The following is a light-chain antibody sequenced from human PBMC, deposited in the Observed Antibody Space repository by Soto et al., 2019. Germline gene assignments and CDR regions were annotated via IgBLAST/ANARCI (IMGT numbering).Light chain of an antibody. V-gene: IGKV3-20*01. Sequence: EFVLTQSPGTLSLSPGERAALSCRASQSVSSSYLAWYQQKPGQAPRLLIYGASNRATGIADRFSGSGSGTDFTLTISSLQPEDFATYYCQQLNSYPRTFGQGTKVDIK. CDR1: QSVSSSY. CDR3: QQLNSYPRT. J-gene: IGKJ1*01. CDR2: GAS.